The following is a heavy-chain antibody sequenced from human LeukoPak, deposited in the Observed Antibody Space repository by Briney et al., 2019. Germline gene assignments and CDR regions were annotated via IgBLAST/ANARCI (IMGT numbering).Heavy chain of an antibody. CDR3: AAEYSGYVSWFDP. CDR2: INPNSGGT. D-gene: IGHD5-12*01. J-gene: IGHJ5*02. V-gene: IGHV1-2*02. Sequence: ASVKVSCKASGYTFTGYYMHWVRQAPGQGLEWMGWINPNSGGTNYAQKFQGRVTMTRDTSISTAYMELSRLRSDDTAVYYCAAEYSGYVSWFDPWGQGTLVTVSS. CDR1: GYTFTGYY.